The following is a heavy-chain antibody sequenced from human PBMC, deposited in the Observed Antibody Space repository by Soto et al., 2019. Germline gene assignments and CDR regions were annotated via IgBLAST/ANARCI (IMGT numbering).Heavy chain of an antibody. J-gene: IGHJ5*02. V-gene: IGHV2-5*02. CDR1: GFSLSTSGVG. D-gene: IGHD3-10*01. Sequence: SGPTLVNPTQTLALTCTFSGFSLSTSGVGVGWIRQPPGKALEWLALIYWDDDKRYSPSLKSRLTITKDTSKNQVVLTMTNMDPVDTATYYCAHRRDTYYYGSGSYYKQTTPPGWFDPWGQGTLVTVSS. CDR3: AHRRDTYYYGSGSYYKQTTPPGWFDP. CDR2: IYWDDDK.